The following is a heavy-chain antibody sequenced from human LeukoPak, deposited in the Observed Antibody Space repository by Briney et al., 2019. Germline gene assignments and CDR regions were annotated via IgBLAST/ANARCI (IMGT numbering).Heavy chain of an antibody. CDR2: MNPISGNT. V-gene: IGHV1-8*02. Sequence: GASVKVSCKASGYTFTSYGISWVRQATGQGLEWMGWMNPISGNTGYAQKFQGRVTMTRNTSISTAYMELSSLRSEDTAVYYCARAPPRGDYDSSGYCDYWGQGTLVTVSS. CDR3: ARAPPRGDYDSSGYCDY. J-gene: IGHJ4*02. CDR1: GYTFTSYG. D-gene: IGHD3-22*01.